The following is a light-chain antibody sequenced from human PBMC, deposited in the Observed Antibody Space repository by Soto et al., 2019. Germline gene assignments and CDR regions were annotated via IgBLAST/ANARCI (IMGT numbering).Light chain of an antibody. CDR1: QSVSSSY. V-gene: IGKV3-20*01. CDR2: DAS. Sequence: ENVLTQSPGTLSLSPGERATLSCRASQSVSSSYLAWYQQKPGQPPSLLIFDASNRATGIPDRFSGSGSGTDFTLTISRLEPEDFAVYFCQQYGSSPPSWTFGQGTKVEIK. J-gene: IGKJ1*01. CDR3: QQYGSSPPSWT.